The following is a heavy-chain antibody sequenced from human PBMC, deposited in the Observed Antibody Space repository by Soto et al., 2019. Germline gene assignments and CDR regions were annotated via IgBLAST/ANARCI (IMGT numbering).Heavy chain of an antibody. CDR1: GYSFTSYW. D-gene: IGHD3-10*01. CDR3: AILSYGSGSYSYLQH. CDR2: IYPGDSDT. J-gene: IGHJ1*01. V-gene: IGHV5-51*01. Sequence: PGESLKISCKGSGYSFTSYWIGWVRQMPGKGLEWMGIIYPGDSDTRYSPSFQGQVTISADKSISTAYLQWSSLKASDTAMYYCAILSYGSGSYSYLQHWGKGTLVTVCS.